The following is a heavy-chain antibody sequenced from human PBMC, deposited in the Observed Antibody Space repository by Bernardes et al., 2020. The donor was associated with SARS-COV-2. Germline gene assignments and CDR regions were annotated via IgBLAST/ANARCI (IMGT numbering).Heavy chain of an antibody. J-gene: IGHJ4*02. CDR2: FDPEDVET. CDR1: GYTLTELS. V-gene: IGHV1-24*01. D-gene: IGHD1-20*01. CDR3: ATAYAIIGKTSFDY. Sequence: ASVKVSCKVSGYTLTELSMHWVRQAPGKGLEWMGGFDPEDVETIYAQKFQGRVTMTEDTSTDTAYMELSSLRSEDTAVYYCATAYAIIGKTSFDYWGQGTLVTVSS.